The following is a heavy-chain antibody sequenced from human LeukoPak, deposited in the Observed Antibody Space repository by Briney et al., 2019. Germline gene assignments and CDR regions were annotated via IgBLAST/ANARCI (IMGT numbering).Heavy chain of an antibody. V-gene: IGHV4-39*07. D-gene: IGHD3-22*01. Sequence: SETLSLTCTVSGGSISSSSYYWGWIRQPPEKGLEWIGSIYYSGSTYYNPSLKSRVTISVDTSKNQFSLKLSSVTAADTAVYYCARDLHDSSGYYFGYWGQGTLVTVSS. J-gene: IGHJ4*02. CDR3: ARDLHDSSGYYFGY. CDR1: GGSISSSSYY. CDR2: IYYSGST.